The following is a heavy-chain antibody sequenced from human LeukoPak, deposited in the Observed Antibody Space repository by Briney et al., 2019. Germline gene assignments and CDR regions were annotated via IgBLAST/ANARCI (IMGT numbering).Heavy chain of an antibody. V-gene: IGHV1-69-2*01. CDR2: VDPEDGET. CDR3: ATGTHVVYDFWSGYPFDY. D-gene: IGHD3-3*01. Sequence: GATVKISCKASGYTFTDYYMHWVQQAPGKGLEWMGRVDPEDGETIYAEKFQGRVTITADTSTDTAYMELSSLRSEDTAVYYCATGTHVVYDFWSGYPFDYWGQGTLVTVSS. CDR1: GYTFTDYY. J-gene: IGHJ4*02.